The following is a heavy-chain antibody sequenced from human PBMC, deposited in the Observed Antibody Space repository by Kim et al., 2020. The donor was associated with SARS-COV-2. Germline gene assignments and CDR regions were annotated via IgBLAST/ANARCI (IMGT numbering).Heavy chain of an antibody. Sequence: GGSLRLSCAASGFTFSNAWMSWVRQAPGKGLEWVGRIKSKTDGGTTDYAAPVKGRFTISRDDSKNTLYLQMNSLKTEDTAVYYCTSRPTYYDFWGGQRYSNDYWGQGTLVTVSS. D-gene: IGHD3-3*01. CDR1: GFTFSNAW. J-gene: IGHJ4*02. V-gene: IGHV3-15*01. CDR3: TSRPTYYDFWGGQRYSNDY. CDR2: IKSKTDGGTT.